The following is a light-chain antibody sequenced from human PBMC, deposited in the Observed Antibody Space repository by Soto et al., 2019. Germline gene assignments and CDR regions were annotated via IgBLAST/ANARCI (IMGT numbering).Light chain of an antibody. J-gene: IGLJ1*01. CDR2: EVN. Sequence: QSALTQPPSASGAPGQSVAISCTGTSSDVGGYNYVSWYQQHPGKAPKHMIYEVNKRPSGVPDRFSCSKSGNTASLTVSGLQAEDEADYYCSSYAGSSNVFGTGTKLTVL. V-gene: IGLV2-8*01. CDR1: SSDVGGYNY. CDR3: SSYAGSSNV.